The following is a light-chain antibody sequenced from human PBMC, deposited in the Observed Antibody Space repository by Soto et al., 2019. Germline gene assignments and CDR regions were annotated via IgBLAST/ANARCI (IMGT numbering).Light chain of an antibody. CDR1: QSVGTK. CDR2: DAS. Sequence: IVMTQSPATLSVSPGERADLSCRASQSVGTKLAWYQQTPGQAPRLLIYDASNRATGIPARFSGSGSGTDFTLTISSLEPEDFAVYYCQQRSNWPLTFGGGTKVDI. V-gene: IGKV3-11*01. J-gene: IGKJ4*01. CDR3: QQRSNWPLT.